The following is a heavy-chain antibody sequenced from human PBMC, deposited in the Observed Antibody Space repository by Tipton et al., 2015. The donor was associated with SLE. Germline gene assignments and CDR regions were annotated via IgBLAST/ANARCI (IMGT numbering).Heavy chain of an antibody. D-gene: IGHD2-21*02. V-gene: IGHV4-39*07. J-gene: IGHJ6*03. CDR2: INHSGST. CDR1: GASVTRTSHY. Sequence: TLSLTCSVSGASVTRTSHYWGWIRQPPGKGLEWIGEINHSGSTNYNPSLKNRVTISVDTSKNQFSLKLSSVTAADTAVYYCARGGLTYGYYYYMDVWGKGTTVTVSS. CDR3: ARGGLTYGYYYYMDV.